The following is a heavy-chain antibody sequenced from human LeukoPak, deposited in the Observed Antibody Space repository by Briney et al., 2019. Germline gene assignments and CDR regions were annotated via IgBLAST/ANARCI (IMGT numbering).Heavy chain of an antibody. Sequence: GGSLRLSCAASGFTFDDYTIHWVRQAPGKGLEWVSLISWDGGTTYYVDSVKGRLTISRDNSKNSLYLQMNSLRTEDTALYYCAKDGPEDSGTYSLDYWGQGTLVTVSS. CDR2: ISWDGGTT. CDR1: GFTFDDYT. V-gene: IGHV3-43*01. J-gene: IGHJ4*02. D-gene: IGHD3-10*01. CDR3: AKDGPEDSGTYSLDY.